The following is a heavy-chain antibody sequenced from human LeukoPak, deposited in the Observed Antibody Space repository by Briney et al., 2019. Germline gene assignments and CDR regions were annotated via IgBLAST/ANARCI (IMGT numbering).Heavy chain of an antibody. Sequence: SETLSLTCTVSGGSISSGDYYWSGIRQPPGKGLEWIAYMYYSGSIYYDPSLKSRVTMSADTSKNQLSLKLSSVTAADTAVYYCARPYYYDSRIDPWGQGILVTVSS. CDR1: GGSISSGDYY. CDR2: MYYSGSI. CDR3: ARPYYYDSRIDP. D-gene: IGHD3-22*01. V-gene: IGHV4-30-4*01. J-gene: IGHJ5*02.